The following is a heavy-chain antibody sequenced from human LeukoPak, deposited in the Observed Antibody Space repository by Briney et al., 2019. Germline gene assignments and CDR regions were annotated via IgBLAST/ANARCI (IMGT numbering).Heavy chain of an antibody. J-gene: IGHJ4*02. CDR1: GYTFSDYT. CDR3: ARSRELLDFDT. V-gene: IGHV1-2*02. D-gene: IGHD3-10*01. Sequence: GASVKVSCKTSGYTFSDYTIHWVRQAPGQGLEWMGWINPSSNAANYARRFEGRVSLTRDTSISTADMVLTSLTSDDTGVYYCARSRELLDFDTWGQGTLVSVSS. CDR2: INPSSNAA.